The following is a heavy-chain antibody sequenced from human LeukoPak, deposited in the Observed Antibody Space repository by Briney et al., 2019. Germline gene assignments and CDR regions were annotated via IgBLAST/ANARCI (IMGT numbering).Heavy chain of an antibody. CDR3: AKDKRHRLYLGSKLRTVLDY. V-gene: IGHV3-9*01. D-gene: IGHD3-10*01. CDR2: ISWNPDTI. Sequence: GGSLRLSCAVSGFTFEDYSMHWVRQAPGKGLEWVSGISWNPDTIGYADSVKGRFTISRDNAKNSVYLHMNSLRAEDTAAYYCAKDKRHRLYLGSKLRTVLDYWGQGTLVTVSS. J-gene: IGHJ4*02. CDR1: GFTFEDYS.